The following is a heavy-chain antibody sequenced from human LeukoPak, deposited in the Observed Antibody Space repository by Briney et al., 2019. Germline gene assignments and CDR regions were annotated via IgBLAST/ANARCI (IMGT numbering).Heavy chain of an antibody. V-gene: IGHV3-48*01. CDR3: TRSRRRAWFGELLSSPYGMDV. CDR2: ISSSSSTI. D-gene: IGHD3-10*01. CDR1: GFTFSSYS. J-gene: IGHJ6*02. Sequence: PGGSLRISCAASGFTFSSYSMNWVRQAPGKGRGWVSYISSSSSTIYYADSVKGRFTISRDNAKNSLYLQMNSLRAEDTAVYYCTRSRRRAWFGELLSSPYGMDVWGQGTTVTVSS.